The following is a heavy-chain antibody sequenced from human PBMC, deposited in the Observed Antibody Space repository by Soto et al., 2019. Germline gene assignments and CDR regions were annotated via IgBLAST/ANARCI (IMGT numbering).Heavy chain of an antibody. V-gene: IGHV4-39*01. Sequence: SETLSLTCTVSGGSISSSSYYWGWIRQPPGKGLEWIGSIYYSGSTYYNKSLKSRVTISVDTSKNQLPLKLSSVTAADTVVYYCASPKIAFYNWFDPWGQGTLVTVSS. CDR3: ASPKIAFYNWFDP. D-gene: IGHD3-3*02. CDR2: IYYSGST. CDR1: GGSISSSSYY. J-gene: IGHJ5*02.